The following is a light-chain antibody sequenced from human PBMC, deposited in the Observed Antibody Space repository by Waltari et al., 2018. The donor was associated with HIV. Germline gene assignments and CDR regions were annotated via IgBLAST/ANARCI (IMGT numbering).Light chain of an antibody. J-gene: IGLJ2*01. CDR3: AAWDDSLNGEVV. V-gene: IGLV1-44*01. Sequence: QSVLTQPPSASGTPGQRVTISCSGRNSNLGSNTVNWYQQLPGTAPKLLIYGNTQRPSGGPDRFSGSKSGTSASLAISGLQSEDEADYYCAAWDDSLNGEVVFGGGTKLTVL. CDR2: GNT. CDR1: NSNLGSNT.